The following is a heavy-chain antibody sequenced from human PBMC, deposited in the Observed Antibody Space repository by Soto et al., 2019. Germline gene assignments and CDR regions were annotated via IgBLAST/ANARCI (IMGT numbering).Heavy chain of an antibody. CDR1: GFTFSSYG. V-gene: IGHV3-30*03. D-gene: IGHD3-3*02. CDR3: LLAAFDY. J-gene: IGHJ4*02. Sequence: LRLSCAASGFTFSSYGMHWVRQAPGKGLEWVAVISYDGSNKYYADSVKGRFTISRDNSKNTLYLQMNSLRAEDTAVYYCLLAAFDYWGQGTLVTVSS. CDR2: ISYDGSNK.